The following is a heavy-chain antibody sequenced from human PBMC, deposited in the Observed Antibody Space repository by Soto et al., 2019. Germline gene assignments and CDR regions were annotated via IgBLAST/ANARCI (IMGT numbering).Heavy chain of an antibody. CDR1: GFTFSSYG. Sequence: PGGSLRLSCAASGFTFSSYGMHWVRQAPGKGLEWVAVIWYDGSNKYYADSVKGRFTISRDNSKNTLYLQMNSLRAEDTAVYYCARDDCSSTSCYIGEYYYYYGMDVWGQGTTVTVSS. CDR2: IWYDGSNK. V-gene: IGHV3-33*01. CDR3: ARDDCSSTSCYIGEYYYYYGMDV. D-gene: IGHD2-2*02. J-gene: IGHJ6*02.